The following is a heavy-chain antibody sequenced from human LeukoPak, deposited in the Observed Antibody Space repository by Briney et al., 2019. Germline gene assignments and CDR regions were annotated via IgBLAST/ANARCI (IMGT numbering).Heavy chain of an antibody. V-gene: IGHV3-11*01. CDR2: ISGDSDTI. J-gene: IGHJ4*02. CDR3: ARESNTAMIILDH. D-gene: IGHD5-18*01. CDR1: GFTFSDYY. Sequence: GGSLRLSCVASGFTFSDYYMNWVRQTPEKGLEWIAHISGDSDTIYYTDSVKGRFTISRDNARNSLFLQMDSLRAEDTAVYYCARESNTAMIILDHWGQGTPVTVSS.